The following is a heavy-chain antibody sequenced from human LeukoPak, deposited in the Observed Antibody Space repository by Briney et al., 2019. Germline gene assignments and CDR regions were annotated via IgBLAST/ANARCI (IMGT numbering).Heavy chain of an antibody. D-gene: IGHD1-26*01. CDR1: GGTFSSYA. J-gene: IGHJ6*02. CDR3: ARAQWERQIAGSYYYGMDV. Sequence: SVKVSRKSSGGTFSSYAISWVRQPPGQGLEWMGRIITILGIANNAQKFQGRVTITADKSTSTAYMELSSLRSEDTAVYYCARAQWERQIAGSYYYGMDVWGQGTTVTVSS. V-gene: IGHV1-69*04. CDR2: IITILGIA.